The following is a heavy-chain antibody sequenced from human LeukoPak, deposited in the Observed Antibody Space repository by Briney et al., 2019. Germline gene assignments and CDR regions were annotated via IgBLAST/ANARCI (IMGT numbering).Heavy chain of an antibody. CDR1: GDSISSSSYY. Sequence: SETLSLTCTVSGDSISSSSYYWGWIRQPPGKGLEWIGSIYYSASTYYNPSLKSRVTISVDTSKNHFSLKLSSVTAADTAVYYCARVRRVRYFFDYWGQGTLVTVSS. J-gene: IGHJ4*02. CDR2: IYYSAST. CDR3: ARVRRVRYFFDY. V-gene: IGHV4-39*07.